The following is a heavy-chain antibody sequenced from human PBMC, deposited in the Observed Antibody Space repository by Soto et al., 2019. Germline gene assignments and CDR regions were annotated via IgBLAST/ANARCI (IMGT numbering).Heavy chain of an antibody. CDR2: ISVYNGKT. Sequence: QVQLMQSGAEVKKPGASVKVSCKASGYTFTSYGISWVRQAPGQGLEWMGRISVYNGKTNYAQKLHGRVTMTTDTSTSTAYMELSSLRSAETAVYYCATVLGALGRWFDPWGQGTLVTVSS. V-gene: IGHV1-18*01. D-gene: IGHD1-26*01. CDR3: ATVLGALGRWFDP. J-gene: IGHJ5*02. CDR1: GYTFTSYG.